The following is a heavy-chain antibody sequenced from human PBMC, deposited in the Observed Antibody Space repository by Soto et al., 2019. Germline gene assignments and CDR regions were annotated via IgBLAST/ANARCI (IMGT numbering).Heavy chain of an antibody. D-gene: IGHD2-2*01. CDR2: VSGGGSYI. V-gene: IGHV3-21*06. Sequence: GGSLRLSCSASGFTFSDENMSWVRQVPGKGLEWVSGVSGGGSYIFYADSVQGRFSISRDNPKNSLFLEMNSLRVEDTAVYYCARDSDCHSTSCFFPPHVWGQGTTVTVSS. CDR3: ARDSDCHSTSCFFPPHV. CDR1: GFTFSDEN. J-gene: IGHJ6*02.